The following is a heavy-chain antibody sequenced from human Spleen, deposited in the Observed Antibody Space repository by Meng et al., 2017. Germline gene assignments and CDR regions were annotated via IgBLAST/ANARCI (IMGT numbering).Heavy chain of an antibody. CDR2: INHSGST. J-gene: IGHJ4*02. CDR1: GGSINNYY. Sequence: SETLSITCTVSGGSINNYYWSWIRQPPGKGLEWIGEINHSGSTNYNPSLESRATISVDTSQNNLSLKLSSVTAADSAVYYCARGPTTMAHDFDYWGQGTLVTVSS. CDR3: ARGPTTMAHDFDY. D-gene: IGHD4-11*01. V-gene: IGHV4-34*01.